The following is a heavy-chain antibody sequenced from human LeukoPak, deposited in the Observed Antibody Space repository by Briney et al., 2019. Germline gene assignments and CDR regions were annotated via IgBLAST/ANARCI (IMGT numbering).Heavy chain of an antibody. J-gene: IGHJ4*02. D-gene: IGHD3-9*01. CDR2: ISGSGGST. V-gene: IGHV3-23*01. CDR3: AKDANPVLRYFDWLAEYYFDY. Sequence: HPGGSLRLSCAASGFTVSSNYMSWVRQAPGKGLEWVSAISGSGGSTYYADSVKGRFTIPRDNSKNTLYLQMNSLRAEDTAVYYCAKDANPVLRYFDWLAEYYFDYWGQGTLVTVSS. CDR1: GFTVSSNY.